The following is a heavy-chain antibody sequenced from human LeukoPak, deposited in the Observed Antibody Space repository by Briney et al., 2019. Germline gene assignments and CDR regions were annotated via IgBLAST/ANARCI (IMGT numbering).Heavy chain of an antibody. V-gene: IGHV3-30*02. J-gene: IGHJ4*02. CDR3: AALDY. Sequence: GGSLRLSCVASGFTFSMYGTYWVRQAPGKGLEWVAYIRHDGNERYYRDSVKGRFTTSRDNSKNTLYLQMNSLRAEDTAVYYCAALDYWGQGTLVTVSS. CDR2: IRHDGNER. CDR1: GFTFSMYG.